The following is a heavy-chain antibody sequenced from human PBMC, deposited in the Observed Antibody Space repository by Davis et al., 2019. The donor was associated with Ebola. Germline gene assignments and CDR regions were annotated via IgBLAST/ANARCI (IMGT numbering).Heavy chain of an antibody. Sequence: GETLKISCAASGFTFSSYGMHWVRQAPGKGLEWVAFIRYDGSNKYYADSVKGRFTISRDNSKNTLYLQMNSLRAEDTAVYYCAKDHAPQAYGPFDYWGQGTLVTVSS. CDR1: GFTFSSYG. D-gene: IGHD3-10*01. CDR2: IRYDGSNK. CDR3: AKDHAPQAYGPFDY. J-gene: IGHJ4*02. V-gene: IGHV3-30*02.